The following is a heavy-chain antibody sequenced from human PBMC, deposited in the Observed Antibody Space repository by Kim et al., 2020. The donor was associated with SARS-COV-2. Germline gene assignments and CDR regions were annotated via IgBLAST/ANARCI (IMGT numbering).Heavy chain of an antibody. J-gene: IGHJ6*02. CDR2: IIPIFGTA. Sequence: SVKVSCKASGGTFSSYAISWVRQAPGQGLEWMGGIIPIFGTANYAQKFQGRVTITADESTSTAYMELSSLRSEDTAVYYCARVFEFLAPAAGVMYYYYGMDVWGQGTTVTVSS. CDR1: GGTFSSYA. D-gene: IGHD6-13*01. V-gene: IGHV1-69*13. CDR3: ARVFEFLAPAAGVMYYYYGMDV.